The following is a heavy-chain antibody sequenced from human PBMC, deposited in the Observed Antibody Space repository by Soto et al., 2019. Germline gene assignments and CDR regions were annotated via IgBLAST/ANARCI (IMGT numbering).Heavy chain of an antibody. J-gene: IGHJ4*02. Sequence: QLQLQESGPGLVKPSETLSLTCTVSGGSISSSSYYWGWIRQPPGKGLEWIGSIYYSGSTYYNPSLRSRVTISVDTSKHQFALKLSSVTAADTAVYYCARHERSSGWTSDYWGQGTLVTVSS. CDR2: IYYSGST. V-gene: IGHV4-39*01. CDR3: ARHERSSGWTSDY. D-gene: IGHD6-19*01. CDR1: GGSISSSSYY.